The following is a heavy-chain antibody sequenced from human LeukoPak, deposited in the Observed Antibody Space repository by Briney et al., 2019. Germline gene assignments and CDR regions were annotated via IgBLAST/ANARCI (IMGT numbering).Heavy chain of an antibody. Sequence: SVKVSCKASGGTFSSYAISWVRQAPGQGLEWMGGIIPILGTANYAQKFQGRVTITADESTSTAYMELSSLRSEDTAVYYCARDTTYYDILTGPYYFDYWGQGTLVTVSS. CDR2: IIPILGTA. CDR3: ARDTTYYDILTGPYYFDY. CDR1: GGTFSSYA. V-gene: IGHV1-69*13. J-gene: IGHJ4*02. D-gene: IGHD3-9*01.